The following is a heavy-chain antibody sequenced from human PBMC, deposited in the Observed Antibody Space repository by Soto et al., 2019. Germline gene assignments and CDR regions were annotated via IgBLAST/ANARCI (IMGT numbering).Heavy chain of an antibody. Sequence: PGGSLRLSCAASGFTFSSYGMHWVRQAPGKGLEWVAVIWYDGSNKYYADSVKGRFTISRDNSKNTLYLQMNSLRAEDTAVYYCARDGGYGDYPNWYFDLWGPGTLVSV. CDR1: GFTFSSYG. V-gene: IGHV3-33*01. CDR3: ARDGGYGDYPNWYFDL. CDR2: IWYDGSNK. J-gene: IGHJ2*01. D-gene: IGHD4-17*01.